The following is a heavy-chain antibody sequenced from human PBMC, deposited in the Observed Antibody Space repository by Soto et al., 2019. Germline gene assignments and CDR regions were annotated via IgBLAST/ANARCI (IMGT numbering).Heavy chain of an antibody. D-gene: IGHD3-16*02. J-gene: IGHJ4*02. CDR3: ARDDYVWGSYRKTDY. V-gene: IGHV3-74*01. CDR1: GFTFSSYW. Sequence: EVQLVESGGGLVQPGGSLRLSCAASGFTFSSYWMFWVRQAPGKGLVWVSRIAGDGDSITYADSVKGRFTISRDNAKNTVYLQMNSLRVEDTAVYYCARDDYVWGSYRKTDYWGQGTLVTVSS. CDR2: IAGDGDSI.